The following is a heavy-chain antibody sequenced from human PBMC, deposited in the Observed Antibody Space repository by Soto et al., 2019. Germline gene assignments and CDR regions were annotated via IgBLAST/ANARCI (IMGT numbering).Heavy chain of an antibody. CDR2: IIPIFGTA. D-gene: IGHD3-16*02. CDR3: ATPPGRGYHYYDY. CDR1: GGTFSSYA. V-gene: IGHV1-69*13. J-gene: IGHJ4*02. Sequence: SVKVSCKASGGTFSSYAISWVRQAPEQGLEWMGGIIPIFGTANYAQKFQGRVTITADESTSTAYMELSSLRSEDTAVYYCATPPGRGYHYYDYWGQGTLVTVSS.